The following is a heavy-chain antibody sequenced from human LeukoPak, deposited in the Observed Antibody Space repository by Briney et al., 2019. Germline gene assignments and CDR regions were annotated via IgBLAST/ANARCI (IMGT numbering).Heavy chain of an antibody. CDR1: GDSINSSDYY. V-gene: IGHV4-39*01. D-gene: IGHD7-27*01. Sequence: SETLSLTCTVSGDSINSSDYYWAWIRQPPGEGLEWIGTIYYSGSTYYKSSLKSRLTISVDSSKNQFSLKMISVTAADTGVYYCARHANWDPFDYWGQGALVTVSS. CDR2: IYYSGST. CDR3: ARHANWDPFDY. J-gene: IGHJ4*02.